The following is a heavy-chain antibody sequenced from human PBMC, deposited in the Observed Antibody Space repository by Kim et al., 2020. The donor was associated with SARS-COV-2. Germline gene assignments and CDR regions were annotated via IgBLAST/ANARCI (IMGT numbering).Heavy chain of an antibody. CDR2: IKQDGSEK. V-gene: IGHV3-7*03. CDR3: ARAVSRGKLERGYYLFFDY. D-gene: IGHD3-3*01. Sequence: GGSLRLSCAASGFTFSSYWMSWVRQAPGKGLEWVANIKQDGSEKYYVDSVKGRFTISRDNAKDSLYLQMNSLRAEDTAVYYCARAVSRGKLERGYYLFFDYWGQGTLVTVSS. CDR1: GFTFSSYW. J-gene: IGHJ4*02.